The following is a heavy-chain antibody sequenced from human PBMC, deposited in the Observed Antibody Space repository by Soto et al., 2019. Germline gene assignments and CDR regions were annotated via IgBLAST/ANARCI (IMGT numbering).Heavy chain of an antibody. Sequence: SVKVSCKASGGTFSSYAISWVRQAPGQGLEWMGGIIPIFGTANYAQKFQGRVTITADKSTSTAYMELSSLRSEDTAVYYCAREGSSSSGWFDPWGQGTLVTVSS. J-gene: IGHJ5*02. V-gene: IGHV1-69*06. CDR2: IIPIFGTA. D-gene: IGHD6-6*01. CDR3: AREGSSSSGWFDP. CDR1: GGTFSSYA.